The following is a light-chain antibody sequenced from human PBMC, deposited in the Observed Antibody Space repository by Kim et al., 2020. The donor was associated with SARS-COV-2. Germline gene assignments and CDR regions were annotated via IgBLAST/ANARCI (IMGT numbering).Light chain of an antibody. Sequence: YNYVFWYQQHPDKAPKLLIYDVNKRPSGISSRFSGFKSDNTASLTISGLQAEDEATYHCSSYAASSTVIFGGGTKLTVL. CDR1: YNY. CDR2: DVN. J-gene: IGLJ2*01. CDR3: SSYAASSTVI. V-gene: IGLV2-14*03.